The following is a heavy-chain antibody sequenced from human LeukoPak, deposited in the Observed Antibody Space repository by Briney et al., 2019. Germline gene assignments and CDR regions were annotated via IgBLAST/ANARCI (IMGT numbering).Heavy chain of an antibody. D-gene: IGHD4-23*01. Sequence: ASVKVSCKASGYTFTGYYMHWVRQAPGQGLEWMGWINPNSGGTNYAQKFQGRVTMTRDTSISTAYMELSRLRSDDTAVHYCARDGTVVSKRRFDYWGQGTLVTVSS. CDR1: GYTFTGYY. J-gene: IGHJ4*02. CDR2: INPNSGGT. V-gene: IGHV1-2*02. CDR3: ARDGTVVSKRRFDY.